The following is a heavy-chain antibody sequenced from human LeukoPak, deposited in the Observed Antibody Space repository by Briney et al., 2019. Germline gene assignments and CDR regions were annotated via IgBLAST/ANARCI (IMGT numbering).Heavy chain of an antibody. V-gene: IGHV4-34*01. Sequence: SETLSLTCAVYGVSFSGYYWSWIRQPPGKGLEWIVEINHSGSNNYNPSLKSRVTISVDTSKNQFSLKLSSVTAADTAVCYCARRVKLRLRVVPAARVGNWFDPWGQGTLVTVSS. D-gene: IGHD2-2*01. J-gene: IGHJ5*02. CDR3: ARRVKLRLRVVPAARVGNWFDP. CDR1: GVSFSGYY. CDR2: INHSGSN.